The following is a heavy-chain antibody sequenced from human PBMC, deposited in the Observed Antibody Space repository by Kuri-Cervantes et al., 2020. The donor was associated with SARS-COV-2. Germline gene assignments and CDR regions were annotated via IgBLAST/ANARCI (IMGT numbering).Heavy chain of an antibody. CDR3: ARANGDYQIEIDYYYYYYMDV. CDR2: IYYSGST. CDR1: GYSISSSYY. V-gene: IGHV4-38-2*02. Sequence: SETLSLTCTVSGYSISSSYYWGWIRQPPGKGLEWIGSIYYSGSTYYNPSLKSRVTISVDTSMTQFSLKLSSVTAADTAVYYCARANGDYQIEIDYYYYYYMDVWGKGTTVTVSS. J-gene: IGHJ6*03. D-gene: IGHD4-17*01.